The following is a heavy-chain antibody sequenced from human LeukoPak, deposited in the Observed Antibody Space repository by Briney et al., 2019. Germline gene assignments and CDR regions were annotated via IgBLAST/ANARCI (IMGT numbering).Heavy chain of an antibody. V-gene: IGHV4-31*03. D-gene: IGHD1-26*01. CDR3: ARASIVGARRSNWFDP. CDR2: IYYSGST. CDR1: GGYISSGGYY. Sequence: SQTLSLTCTVSGGYISSGGYYWSWIRQHPGKGLEWIGYIYYSGSTYYNPSLKSRVTISVDTSKNQFSLKLSSVTAADTAVYYCARASIVGARRSNWFDPWGQGTLVTVFS. J-gene: IGHJ5*02.